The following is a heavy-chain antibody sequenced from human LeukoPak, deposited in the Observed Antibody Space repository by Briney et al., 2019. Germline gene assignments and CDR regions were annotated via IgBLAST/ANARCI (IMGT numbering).Heavy chain of an antibody. CDR3: ARVTGYMTEDYFDY. D-gene: IGHD6-13*01. CDR2: IYYSGSP. V-gene: IGHV4-59*13. J-gene: IGHJ4*02. Sequence: SDTLSLTCTVCVGSINSYYGSGMRKPRGGGGEGIGYIYYSGSPNYNPSLKSRVTISVDTSKNHFSLRLSSVTAADTAVYYCARVTGYMTEDYFDYWGQGTLITVSS. CDR1: VGSINSYY.